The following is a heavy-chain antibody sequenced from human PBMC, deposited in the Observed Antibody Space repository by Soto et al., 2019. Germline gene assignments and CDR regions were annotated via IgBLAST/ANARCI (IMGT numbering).Heavy chain of an antibody. J-gene: IGHJ4*02. CDR3: ARHAGYSSAFDY. V-gene: IGHV3-53*01. CDR1: GFTVSSNY. CDR2: IYSGGST. Sequence: QPGGSLRLFCAASGFTVSSNYMSWVRQAPGKGLEWVSVIYSGGSTYYADSVKGRFTISRDNSKNTLYLQMNSLRAEDTAVYYCARHAGYSSAFDYWGQGTLVTVSS. D-gene: IGHD6-25*01.